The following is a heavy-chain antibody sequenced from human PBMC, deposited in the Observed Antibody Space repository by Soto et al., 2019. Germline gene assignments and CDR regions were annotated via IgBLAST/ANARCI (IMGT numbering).Heavy chain of an antibody. CDR2: VSLNTGNT. D-gene: IGHD3-16*01. V-gene: IGHV1-8*01. CDR3: ATVPRGSRYFYYLDV. CDR1: GDTFTNYE. Sequence: QVQLVQSGAEVKKPGASVMVSCEASGDTFTNYEINWVRQATGQGLEWLGWVSLNTGNTGYAQRFQGRVSMAANPSISTAYTELSSLKSEDTAVYYCATVPRGSRYFYYLDVWGKGTTVIVSS. J-gene: IGHJ6*03.